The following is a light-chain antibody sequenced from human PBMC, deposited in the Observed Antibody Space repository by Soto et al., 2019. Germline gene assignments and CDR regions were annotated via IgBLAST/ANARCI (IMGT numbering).Light chain of an antibody. CDR3: LITYSGVAV. V-gene: IGLV7-46*01. CDR2: DTS. CDR1: TGAVTSGHY. J-gene: IGLJ7*01. Sequence: QAVVTQAPSLTVSPGGTVTLTCGSSTGAVTSGHYPYWFQQKPGQAPRTLIYDTSNRHSWTPARFSGSLLGGKAALTLSGAQHEDEADYSCLITYSGVAVFGGGTQLTVL.